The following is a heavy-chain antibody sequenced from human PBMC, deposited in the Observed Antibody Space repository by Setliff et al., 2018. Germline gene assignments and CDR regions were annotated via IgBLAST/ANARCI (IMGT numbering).Heavy chain of an antibody. D-gene: IGHD3-3*01. J-gene: IGHJ4*02. V-gene: IGHV3-48*01. CDR1: GFSFSSYS. Sequence: GGSLRLSCAASGFSFSSYSMNWVRQAPGKGLEWISYISSSSSIIYYADSVKGRFTISRDNAKNSLYLQMNSLRGEDTAVYYCAKVGIFGGGYFDLWGQGALVTVSS. CDR2: ISSSSSII. CDR3: AKVGIFGGGYFDL.